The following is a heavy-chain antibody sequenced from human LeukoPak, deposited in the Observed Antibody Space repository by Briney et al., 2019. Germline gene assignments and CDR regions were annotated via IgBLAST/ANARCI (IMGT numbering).Heavy chain of an antibody. D-gene: IGHD3-9*01. CDR2: ISSSGSTI. Sequence: GGSLRLSCAASGFTFSSYEMNWVRQAPGKGLEGVSYISSSGSTIYYADSVKGRFTISRDNAKNSLYLQMNSLRAEDTALYYCARDGGYYDILTGAPVLRDAFDIWGQGTMVTVSS. J-gene: IGHJ3*02. V-gene: IGHV3-48*03. CDR3: ARDGGYYDILTGAPVLRDAFDI. CDR1: GFTFSSYE.